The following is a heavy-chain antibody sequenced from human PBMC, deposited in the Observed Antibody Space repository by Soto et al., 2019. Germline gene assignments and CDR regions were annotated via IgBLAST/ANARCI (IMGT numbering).Heavy chain of an antibody. CDR1: GFTLSDHY. J-gene: IGHJ6*02. Sequence: GGSLRLSCAGSGFTLSDHYIDWVRQAPGKGLEWVGRSRDKAQGYSTAYPASVKGRFTTSRDESKNSVYLQMNSLKTEDTAVYYCTRVRYSSSWYRTDYYYYGMDVWGQGTTVTVSS. V-gene: IGHV3-72*01. CDR3: TRVRYSSSWYRTDYYYYGMDV. D-gene: IGHD6-13*01. CDR2: SRDKAQGYST.